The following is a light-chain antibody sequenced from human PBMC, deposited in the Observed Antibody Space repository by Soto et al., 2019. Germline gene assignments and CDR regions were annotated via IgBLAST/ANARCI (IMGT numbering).Light chain of an antibody. Sequence: EIVMTQSPLTLPVTPGEPASISCRSSQSLLYNNTYNYLDWYLQKPGQSPQLLIYLGSNRSSGVPDRFSGSGSGTDFTLKISRVEAEDVGVYYCMQALQTPAFGQGTRLEIK. J-gene: IGKJ5*01. CDR1: QSLLYNNTYNY. V-gene: IGKV2-28*01. CDR2: LGS. CDR3: MQALQTPA.